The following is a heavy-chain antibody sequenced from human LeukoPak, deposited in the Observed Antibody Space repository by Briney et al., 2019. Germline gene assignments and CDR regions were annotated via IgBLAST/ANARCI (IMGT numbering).Heavy chain of an antibody. J-gene: IGHJ4*02. V-gene: IGHV1-69*13. CDR3: ARGFSAYCGGDCYPPYYFDY. Sequence: SVRVSCKASGGTFSSYAISWVRQAPGQGLEWMGGIIPFLGTANYAQKFQGRVTITADESTSTAYMELSSLRSEDTAVYYCARGFSAYCGGDCYPPYYFDYWGQGTLVTVS. CDR2: IIPFLGTA. D-gene: IGHD2-21*02. CDR1: GGTFSSYA.